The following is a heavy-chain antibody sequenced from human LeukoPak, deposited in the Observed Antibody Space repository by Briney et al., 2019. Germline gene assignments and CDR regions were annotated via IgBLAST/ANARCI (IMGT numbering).Heavy chain of an antibody. CDR1: GYTFTSYG. D-gene: IGHD3-10*01. J-gene: IGHJ4*02. V-gene: IGHV1-18*01. Sequence: ASVKVSCKASGYTFTSYGISWVRQAPGQGLEWMGWISAYNGDTNYAQKLQGRVTVTTDTSTSTAYMELRSLRSDDTAMYYCARDYYGSPPLDYWGQGTLVTVSS. CDR3: ARDYYGSPPLDY. CDR2: ISAYNGDT.